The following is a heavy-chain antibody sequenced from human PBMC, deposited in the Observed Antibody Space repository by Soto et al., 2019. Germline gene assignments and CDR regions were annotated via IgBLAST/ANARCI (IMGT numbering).Heavy chain of an antibody. CDR3: ARDLQWLSTNYGMDV. Sequence: GASVKVSCKASGYTFTSYYMHWVRQAPGQGLEWMGIINPSGGSTSYAQKSQGRVTMTRDTSTSTVYMELSSLRSEDTAVYYCARDLQWLSTNYGMDVWGQGTTDTVSS. D-gene: IGHD6-19*01. J-gene: IGHJ6*02. CDR2: INPSGGST. V-gene: IGHV1-46*01. CDR1: GYTFTSYY.